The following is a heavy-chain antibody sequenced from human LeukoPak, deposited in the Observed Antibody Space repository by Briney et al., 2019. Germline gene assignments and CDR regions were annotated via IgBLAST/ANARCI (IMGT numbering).Heavy chain of an antibody. D-gene: IGHD2-2*02. CDR1: GGTFSSYA. Sequence: GASVKVSCKASGGTFSSYAISWVRQAPGQGLEWMGGIIPIFGTANYAQKFQGRVTITADESTSPAYMELSSLRSEDTAVYYCARDRSIRVAAIPMYWFDPWGQGTLVTVSS. V-gene: IGHV1-69*13. CDR2: IIPIFGTA. CDR3: ARDRSIRVAAIPMYWFDP. J-gene: IGHJ5*02.